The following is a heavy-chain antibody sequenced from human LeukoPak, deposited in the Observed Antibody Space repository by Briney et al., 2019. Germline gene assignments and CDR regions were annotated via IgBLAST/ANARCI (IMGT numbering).Heavy chain of an antibody. J-gene: IGHJ6*02. CDR1: GGSISSYY. CDR2: IYYSGCT. Sequence: SETPSLTCTVSGGSISSYYWSWIWQPPGKGLEWIGYIYYSGCTNYNPSLKSRVTISVDTSKNQFSLKLSSVTAADTAVYYCARDLDGMDVWGQGTTVTVSS. CDR3: ARDLDGMDV. V-gene: IGHV4-59*01.